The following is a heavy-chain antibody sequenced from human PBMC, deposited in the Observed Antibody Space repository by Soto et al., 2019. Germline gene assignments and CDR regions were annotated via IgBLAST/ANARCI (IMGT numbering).Heavy chain of an antibody. J-gene: IGHJ6*02. V-gene: IGHV1-18*04. CDR2: ISAYNGNT. CDR1: GYTFTSYG. D-gene: IGHD3-3*01. CDR3: ARGPGGHYDFWSGYEFPRTAGDKYYYGMDV. Sequence: QVQLVQSGAEVKKPGASVKVSCKASGYTFTSYGISWVRQAPGQGLEWMGWISAYNGNTNYAQKLQGRVTMTTDTSTSTAYMELRSLRSDDTAVYYCARGPGGHYDFWSGYEFPRTAGDKYYYGMDVWGQGTTVTVSS.